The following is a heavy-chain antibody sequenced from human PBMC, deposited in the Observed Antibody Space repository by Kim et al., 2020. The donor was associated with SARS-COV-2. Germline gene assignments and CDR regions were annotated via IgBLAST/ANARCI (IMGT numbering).Heavy chain of an antibody. CDR1: GFTFSSYS. D-gene: IGHD5-12*01. V-gene: IGHV3-48*02. J-gene: IGHJ6*02. CDR3: ARPMATILRYYYYGMDV. Sequence: GGSLRLSCAASGFTFSSYSMNWVRQAPGKGLEWVSYISSSSSTIYYADSVRGRFTISRDNAKNSLYLQMNSLRDEDTAVYYCARPMATILRYYYYGMDVWGQGTTVTVSS. CDR2: ISSSSSTI.